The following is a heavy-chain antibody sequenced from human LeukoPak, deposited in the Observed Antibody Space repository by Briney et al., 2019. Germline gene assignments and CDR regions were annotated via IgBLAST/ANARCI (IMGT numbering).Heavy chain of an antibody. CDR2: ISSSSSIM. CDR3: ARDRFDY. CDR1: GFTFSSYS. J-gene: IGHJ4*02. V-gene: IGHV3-48*02. Sequence: GGSLRLSCAASGFTFSSYSMNGVREAPERGLEWVSYISSSSSIMYYADTVKGRFTISRDNAKKSVYLQMNSLRDEDTAVYYCARDRFDYWGQGTLVTVSS.